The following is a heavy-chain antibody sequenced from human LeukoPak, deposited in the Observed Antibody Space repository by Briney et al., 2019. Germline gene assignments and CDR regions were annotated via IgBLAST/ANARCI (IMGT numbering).Heavy chain of an antibody. V-gene: IGHV1-18*04. CDR3: ARNHYYDILTGYVTYGMDV. CDR2: ISTYNGNT. D-gene: IGHD3-9*01. CDR1: GYTFTNFG. J-gene: IGHJ6*02. Sequence: ASVKVSCKASGYTFTNFGISWVRQAPGQRPEWMGWISTYNGNTNYAQKLQGRVTTTTDTSTSTAYMELRSLRSDDTAVYYCARNHYYDILTGYVTYGMDVWGQGTTVTVSS.